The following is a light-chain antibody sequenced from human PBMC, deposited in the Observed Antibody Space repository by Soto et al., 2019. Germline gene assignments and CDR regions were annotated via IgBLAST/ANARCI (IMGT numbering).Light chain of an antibody. CDR2: DSD. V-gene: IGLV1-51*01. CDR1: SANIGSNY. J-gene: IGLJ2*01. Sequence: VVTQPPSVSAAPGQKVTISCSGSSANIGSNYVSWYQHLPGTAPKLVIYDSDRRPSEIPDRFSGSKSGTSATLDITGLQTGDEADYYCGAWDDSLSVVLFGGGTKLTVL. CDR3: GAWDDSLSVVL.